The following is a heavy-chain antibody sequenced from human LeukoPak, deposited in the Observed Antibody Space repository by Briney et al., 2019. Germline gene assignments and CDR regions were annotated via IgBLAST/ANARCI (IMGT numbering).Heavy chain of an antibody. CDR2: ISGSGNRT. Sequence: PGGSLRLSCAASGFTFSSYAMSWVRQAPGKGLEWVSSISGSGNRTYYADSVKGRFTISRDNSKNTLFLQMNSLRAEDTAVYYCARRGGSNGWGAFDVWGQGTTITVSS. J-gene: IGHJ3*01. CDR1: GFTFSSYA. D-gene: IGHD2-8*01. V-gene: IGHV3-23*01. CDR3: ARRGGSNGWGAFDV.